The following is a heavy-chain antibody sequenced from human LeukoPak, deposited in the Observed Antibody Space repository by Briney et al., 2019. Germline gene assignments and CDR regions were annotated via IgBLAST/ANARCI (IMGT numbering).Heavy chain of an antibody. D-gene: IGHD3-9*01. J-gene: IGHJ4*02. V-gene: IGHV3-21*01. CDR3: ARGGITIGEFDY. Sequence: PGGSLRLSCAASGFTFSSYSMNWVRQAPGKGLEWVSSISSSSSYIYYADSVKGRFTISRDNAKNSLYLQMNSLRAEDTAVYYCARGGITIGEFDYWGQGTLVTVSS. CDR1: GFTFSSYS. CDR2: ISSSSSYI.